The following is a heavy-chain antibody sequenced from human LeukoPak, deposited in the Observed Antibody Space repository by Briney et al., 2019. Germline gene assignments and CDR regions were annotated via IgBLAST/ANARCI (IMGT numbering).Heavy chain of an antibody. Sequence: KPSGTLSLTCAVSGGSISSSNWWSWVRQPPGKGLEWIGEIYHSGSTNYNPSLKSRVTISVDKSKNQFSLKLSSVTAADTAVYYCARAASDIVVVVAPRYFDYWGQGTLVTVSS. V-gene: IGHV4-4*02. D-gene: IGHD2-15*01. CDR1: GGSISSSNW. CDR3: ARAASDIVVVVAPRYFDY. J-gene: IGHJ4*02. CDR2: IYHSGST.